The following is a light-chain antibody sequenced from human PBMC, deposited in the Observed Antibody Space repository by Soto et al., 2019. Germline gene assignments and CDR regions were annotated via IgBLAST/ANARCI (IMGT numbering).Light chain of an antibody. CDR1: QSVGSN. Sequence: EIVMTQSPATLSVSPGERATLSCRASQSVGSNLAWYQQKPGQAPRLLMYGASTRATGIPARFSGSGSGTEFTLTISSLQSEDFAVYYCQQYNNWPPTFGQGTKVDI. CDR2: GAS. CDR3: QQYNNWPPT. V-gene: IGKV3-15*01. J-gene: IGKJ1*01.